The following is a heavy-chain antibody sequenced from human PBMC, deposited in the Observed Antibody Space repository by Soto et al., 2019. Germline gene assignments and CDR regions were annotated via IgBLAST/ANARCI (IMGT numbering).Heavy chain of an antibody. J-gene: IGHJ4*02. Sequence: GGSLRLSCAASGFTFSSYAMSWVRQAPGKGLEWVSAISGSGGSTYYADSVKGRFTISRDNSKNTLYLQMNSLRAEDTAVYYCAKGRGYCMSTSCYVGSDYWGQGTLVTVSS. CDR2: ISGSGGST. D-gene: IGHD2-2*01. CDR1: GFTFSSYA. CDR3: AKGRGYCMSTSCYVGSDY. V-gene: IGHV3-23*01.